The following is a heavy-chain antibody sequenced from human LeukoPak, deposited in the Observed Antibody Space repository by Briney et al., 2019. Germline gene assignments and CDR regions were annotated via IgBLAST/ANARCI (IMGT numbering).Heavy chain of an antibody. V-gene: IGHV3-9*01. J-gene: IGHJ6*02. Sequence: GGSLRLSCAASGFTFSAYWMHWVRQAPGKGLEWVSGISWNSGSIGYADSVKGRFTISRDNAKNSLYLQMNSLRAEDTALYYCAKDIGSGGTYYYGMDVWGQGTTVTVSS. CDR3: AKDIGSGGTYYYGMDV. D-gene: IGHD3-10*01. CDR1: GFTFSAYW. CDR2: ISWNSGSI.